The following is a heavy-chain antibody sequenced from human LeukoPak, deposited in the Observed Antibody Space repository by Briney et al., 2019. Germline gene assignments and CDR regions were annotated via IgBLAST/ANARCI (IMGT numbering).Heavy chain of an antibody. Sequence: ASVKVSCKVSGYTFTDYYMHWVQQAPGKGLEWMGLVDPEDGEAIYAEKFQGRVTITADTSTDTAYMELSSLRSEDTAVYYCATDPRYYYDSSGHFDYWGQGTLVTVSS. D-gene: IGHD3-22*01. J-gene: IGHJ4*02. CDR2: VDPEDGEA. V-gene: IGHV1-69-2*01. CDR1: GYTFTDYY. CDR3: ATDPRYYYDSSGHFDY.